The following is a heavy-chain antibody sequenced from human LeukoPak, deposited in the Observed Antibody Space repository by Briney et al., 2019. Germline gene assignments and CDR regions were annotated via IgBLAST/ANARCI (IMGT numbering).Heavy chain of an antibody. CDR1: GGTFTYYA. CDR3: AKATPQNDHGDYKNWFDP. CDR2: IIPILGIT. D-gene: IGHD4-17*01. Sequence: GASVEVSCKASGGTFTYYAISWVRQAPGQGLGWMGRIIPILGITNYAQNFQGRVTISADKSTSTAYMELSSLRSEDTAVYYCAKATPQNDHGDYKNWFDPWGQGTLVTVSS. J-gene: IGHJ5*02. V-gene: IGHV1-69*04.